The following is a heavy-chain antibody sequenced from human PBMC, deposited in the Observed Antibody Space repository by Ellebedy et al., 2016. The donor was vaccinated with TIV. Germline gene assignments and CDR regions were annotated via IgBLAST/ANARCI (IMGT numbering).Heavy chain of an antibody. CDR2: MAPSGSPI. D-gene: IGHD2-2*01. J-gene: IGHJ4*02. CDR3: ARERRTSTSCYEL. CDR1: GFILTNYE. Sequence: PGGSLRLSCAASGFILTNYEMNWVRQAPGKGLEWLSHMAPSGSPIDYADSVKGRFTISRDNAKNSLYLQMNSLRAGDTAVYYCARERRTSTSCYELWGQGTLVTVSS. V-gene: IGHV3-48*03.